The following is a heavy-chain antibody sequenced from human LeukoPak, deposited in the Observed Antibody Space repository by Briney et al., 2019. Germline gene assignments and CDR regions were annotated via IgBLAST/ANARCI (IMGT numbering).Heavy chain of an antibody. CDR2: ISTSGTYM. J-gene: IGHJ4*02. CDR3: ARGWSGLDC. V-gene: IGHV3-21*01. D-gene: IGHD3-3*01. Sequence: GGSLRLSCAASGFTFSDSNMGWVSQDPGEGLEWVSSISTSGTYMYYADSVKGQFTISRDNAKNSLYLQMNSLRAEDTAVYYCARGWSGLDCRGQGTLVTVSS. CDR1: GFTFSDSN.